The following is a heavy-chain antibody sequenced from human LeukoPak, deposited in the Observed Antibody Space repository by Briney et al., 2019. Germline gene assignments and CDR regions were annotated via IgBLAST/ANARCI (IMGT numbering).Heavy chain of an antibody. V-gene: IGHV3-74*01. CDR2: INSDGSST. Sequence: GGSLRLSCAASGFTFSSYWMHWVRQAPGKRLVWVSRINSDGSSTSYADSVKGRFTISRDNAKNTLYLQMNSLRAEDTAVYYCARLSLESGSYYPFDYWGQGTLVTVSS. J-gene: IGHJ4*02. CDR3: ARLSLESGSYYPFDY. CDR1: GFTFSSYW. D-gene: IGHD1-26*01.